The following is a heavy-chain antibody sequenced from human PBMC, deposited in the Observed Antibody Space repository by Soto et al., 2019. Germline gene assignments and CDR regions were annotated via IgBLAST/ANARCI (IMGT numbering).Heavy chain of an antibody. Sequence: KTSETLSLTCAVYGGSFSGYYWSWIRQPPGKGLEWIGEINHSGSTNYNPSLKSRVTISVDTSKNQFSLKLSSVTAADTAVYYCARAPTRNIAAAGNFDYWGQGTLVTVSS. CDR3: ARAPTRNIAAAGNFDY. J-gene: IGHJ4*02. D-gene: IGHD6-13*01. CDR2: INHSGST. CDR1: GGSFSGYY. V-gene: IGHV4-34*01.